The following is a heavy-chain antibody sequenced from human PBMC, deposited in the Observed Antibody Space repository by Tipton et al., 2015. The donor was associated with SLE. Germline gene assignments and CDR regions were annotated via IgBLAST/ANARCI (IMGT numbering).Heavy chain of an antibody. D-gene: IGHD3-10*01. CDR1: GYSISSGYY. J-gene: IGHJ4*02. CDR2: LYTSGST. V-gene: IGHV4-38-2*01. CDR3: ASGSGYGSGSYSLDY. Sequence: LRLSCAVSGYSISSGYYWGWIRQPPGKGLEWIGRLYTSGSTNYNPSLKSRVTMSVDTSKNQFSLKLSSVTAADTAVYYCASGSGYGSGSYSLDYWGQGTLVTVSS.